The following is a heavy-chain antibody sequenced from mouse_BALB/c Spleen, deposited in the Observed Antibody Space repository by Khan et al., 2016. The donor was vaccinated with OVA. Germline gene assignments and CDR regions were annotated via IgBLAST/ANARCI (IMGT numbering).Heavy chain of an antibody. CDR3: ARGYDFVAY. CDR1: GYSFTLYY. CDR2: VNPNTGGS. D-gene: IGHD2-14*01. Sequence: VQLKESGPELVKPGASVKISCKASGYSFTLYYMTWVKQSHGKSLEWIGRVNPNTGGSDYNQEFKGKAILTVDKSSNTAYMELHSLTSEDSAVYYCARGYDFVAYWGQGTLVTVSA. V-gene: IGHV1-26*01. J-gene: IGHJ3*01.